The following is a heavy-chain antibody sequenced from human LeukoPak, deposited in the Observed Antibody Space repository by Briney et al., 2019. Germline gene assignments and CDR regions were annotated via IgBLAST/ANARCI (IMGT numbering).Heavy chain of an antibody. V-gene: IGHV3-43*02. D-gene: IGHD2-2*01. CDR2: ISGDGGST. J-gene: IGHJ5*02. CDR1: GFTFDDYA. Sequence: GGSLRLSCAASGFTFDDYAMHWVRQAPGKGLEWVSLISGDGGSTYYADSVKGRFTISRDNSKNSLYLRMNSLRTEDTALYYCAKDGYCSSTSCYAKGWFDPGGQGTLVTVSS. CDR3: AKDGYCSSTSCYAKGWFDP.